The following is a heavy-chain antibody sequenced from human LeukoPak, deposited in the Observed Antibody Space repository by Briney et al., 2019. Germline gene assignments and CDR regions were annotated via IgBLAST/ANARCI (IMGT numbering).Heavy chain of an antibody. V-gene: IGHV3-21*01. Sequence: PGRSLRLSCAASGFTFSSYSMNWVRQAPGKGLEWVSSISSSSSYIYYADSVKGRFTISRDNAKNSLYLQMNSLRAEDTAVYYCARDSSGWHYYYYGMDVWGQGTTVTVSS. CDR2: ISSSSSYI. CDR1: GFTFSSYS. J-gene: IGHJ6*02. CDR3: ARDSSGWHYYYYGMDV. D-gene: IGHD6-19*01.